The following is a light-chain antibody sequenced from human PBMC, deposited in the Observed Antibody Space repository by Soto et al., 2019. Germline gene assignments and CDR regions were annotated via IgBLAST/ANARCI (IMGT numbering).Light chain of an antibody. CDR3: QQYNNFART. CDR2: VAS. Sequence: EIVMTQSPATLSVSPGERATLSCRASQSVSSNLAWYQQKPGQAPRLLIYVASTRATGIPARFSGSGSGTEFTLTISSLQSEDFAVYYCQQYNNFARTFGQGTKVEIK. J-gene: IGKJ1*01. V-gene: IGKV3-15*01. CDR1: QSVSSN.